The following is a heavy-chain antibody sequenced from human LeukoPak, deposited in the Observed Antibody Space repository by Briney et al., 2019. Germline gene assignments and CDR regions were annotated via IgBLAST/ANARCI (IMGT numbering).Heavy chain of an antibody. D-gene: IGHD3-10*01. CDR1: GGSFSGYY. V-gene: IGHV4-34*01. Sequence: SETLSLTCADYGGSFSGYYWSWIRQPPGKGLEWIGEINHSGSTNYNPSLKSRVTISVDTSKNQFSLKLSSVTAADTAVYYCAIRSYHRTRLNWFDPWGQGTLVTVSS. CDR3: AIRSYHRTRLNWFDP. CDR2: INHSGST. J-gene: IGHJ5*02.